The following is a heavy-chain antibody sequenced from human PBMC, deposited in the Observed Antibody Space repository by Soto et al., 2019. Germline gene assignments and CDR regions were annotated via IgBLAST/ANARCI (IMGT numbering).Heavy chain of an antibody. CDR1: GLTFSSYA. CDR2: ISGSGGST. V-gene: IGHV3-23*01. D-gene: IGHD5-12*01. J-gene: IGHJ4*02. CDR3: AKSDSGYDSHFDY. Sequence: GGSLRLSCAASGLTFSSYAMSWVRQAPGKGLEWVSAISGSGGSTYYADSVKGRFTISRDNSKNTLYLQMNSLRAEDTAVYYCAKSDSGYDSHFDYWGQGTLVTVSS.